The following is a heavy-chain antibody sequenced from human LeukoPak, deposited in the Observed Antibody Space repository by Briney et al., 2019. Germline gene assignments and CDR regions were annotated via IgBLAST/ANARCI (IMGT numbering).Heavy chain of an antibody. V-gene: IGHV3-30*03. CDR2: ISYDGSNK. CDR3: ARLYYYDSSGSMNDAFDI. CDR1: GFTFSSYG. J-gene: IGHJ3*02. D-gene: IGHD3-22*01. Sequence: GGSLRLSCAASGFTFSSYGMHWVRQAPGKGLEWVAVISYDGSNKYYADSVKGRFTISRDNSKNTLYLQMNSLRAEDTAVYYCARLYYYDSSGSMNDAFDIWGQGTMVTVSS.